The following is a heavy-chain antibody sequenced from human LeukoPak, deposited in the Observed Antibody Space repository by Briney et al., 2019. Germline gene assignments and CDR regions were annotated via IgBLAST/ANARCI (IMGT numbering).Heavy chain of an antibody. CDR1: GGSISSYY. D-gene: IGHD1-1*01. CDR3: ARVKLERRGGVFFDI. V-gene: IGHV3-20*01. CDR2: IDWNGGST. J-gene: IGHJ3*02. Sequence: PSETLSLTCTVSGGSISSYYWSWIRQPPGKGLEWISGIDWNGGSTGYADSVKGRFTISRDNAKNSLYLQMNSLRVGDTALYHCARVKLERRGGVFFDIWGQGTMVTVSS.